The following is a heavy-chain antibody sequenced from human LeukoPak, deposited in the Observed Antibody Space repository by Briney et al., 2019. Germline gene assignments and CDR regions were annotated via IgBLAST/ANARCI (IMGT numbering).Heavy chain of an antibody. CDR3: TRRRDGYNDYYYYGMDV. CDR2: IRSKAYGGTT. J-gene: IGHJ6*02. Sequence: GGSLRLSCTASGFTFGDYAMSWVRQAPGKGLEWVGFIRSKAYGGTTEYAASVKGRFTISRDDTKSIAYLQMNSLKTEDTAVYYCTRRRDGYNDYYYYGMDVWGQGTTVTVSS. D-gene: IGHD5-24*01. V-gene: IGHV3-49*04. CDR1: GFTFGDYA.